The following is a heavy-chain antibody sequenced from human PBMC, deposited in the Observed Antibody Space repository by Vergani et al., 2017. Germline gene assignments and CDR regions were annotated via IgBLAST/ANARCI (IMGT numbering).Heavy chain of an antibody. V-gene: IGHV3-30*02. CDR2: LRADSTGQ. Sequence: QVQLVESGGGVVQPGESLRLSCAASGFHFDQYGMHWVRQAPGKGLEWVGYLRADSTGQQYKDSVKGRFTISRDNSKNTMYLQMNSVRSEDTAIYYCAKDRKCTWYGFDYWGQGTLVTVSS. CDR3: AKDRKCTWYGFDY. J-gene: IGHJ4*02. D-gene: IGHD6-13*01. CDR1: GFHFDQYG.